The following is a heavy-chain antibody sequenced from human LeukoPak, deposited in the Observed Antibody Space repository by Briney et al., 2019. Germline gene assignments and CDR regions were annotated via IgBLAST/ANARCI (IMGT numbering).Heavy chain of an antibody. J-gene: IGHJ5*01. CDR3: AKDRHAPGRYCSSTSCFPFDS. Sequence: PGTSLRLSCAASGFTFSSYAMHWVRQAPGKGLEWVAAISYDGSNRYYADSVKGRFTISRDNTKNTLYLQMNSLRAEDTAVYYCAKDRHAPGRYCSSTSCFPFDSWGQGTLVTVSS. D-gene: IGHD2-2*01. CDR1: GFTFSSYA. V-gene: IGHV3-30*04. CDR2: ISYDGSNR.